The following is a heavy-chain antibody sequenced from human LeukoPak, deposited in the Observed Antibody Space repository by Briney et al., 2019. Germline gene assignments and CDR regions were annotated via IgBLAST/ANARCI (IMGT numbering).Heavy chain of an antibody. CDR2: ISTSSGYI. J-gene: IGHJ3*02. D-gene: IGHD1-7*01. Sequence: GGSLRLSCAASRFTFSTYSMNWVRQAPGKGLEWVSFISTSSGYIYYADSVKGRFTIPRDNARNSLYLQMNSLRAEDTAVYYCARDPGTTQTLHDAFDIWGQGTMVTVSS. CDR1: RFTFSTYS. CDR3: ARDPGTTQTLHDAFDI. V-gene: IGHV3-21*01.